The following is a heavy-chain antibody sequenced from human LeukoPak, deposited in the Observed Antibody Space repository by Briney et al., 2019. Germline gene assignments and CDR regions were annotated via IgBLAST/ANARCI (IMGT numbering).Heavy chain of an antibody. CDR3: ARDRGSSGYYYVKSYFDY. CDR2: IKPSGGST. D-gene: IGHD3-22*01. V-gene: IGHV1-46*01. Sequence: ASVKVSCKASGYTFTSYYMHWVRQAPGQGLEWMGIIKPSGGSTSYAQKFQGRVTMTRDTSTSTVYMELSSLRSEDTAVYYCARDRGSSGYYYVKSYFDYWGQGTLVTVSS. CDR1: GYTFTSYY. J-gene: IGHJ4*02.